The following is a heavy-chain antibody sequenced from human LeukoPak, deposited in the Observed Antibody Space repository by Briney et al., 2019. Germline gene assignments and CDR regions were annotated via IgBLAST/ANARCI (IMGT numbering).Heavy chain of an antibody. D-gene: IGHD3-10*01. V-gene: IGHV3-23*01. Sequence: PGGSLRLSCAASGFTFSSYAMSWVRQAPGKGLEWVSAISGSGGSTYYADSVKGRFTISRDNSKNTLYLQMNSLRAEDTAVYYCARVWWFGELLYFDYWGQGTLVTVSS. J-gene: IGHJ4*02. CDR1: GFTFSSYA. CDR3: ARVWWFGELLYFDY. CDR2: ISGSGGST.